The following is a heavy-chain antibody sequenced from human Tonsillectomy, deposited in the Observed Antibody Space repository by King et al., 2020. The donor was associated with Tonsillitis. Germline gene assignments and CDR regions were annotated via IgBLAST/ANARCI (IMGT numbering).Heavy chain of an antibody. Sequence: VQLVESGGGLVQPGRSLRLSCTASGFTFGDYAMSWVRQAPRKGLEWGGFIRGKGYVGTPEYAASAKGRFTISRDDSTSIAYLQMTSLKTEDTAVYYCARYCIPNGGSNDYWGQGTLVTVSS. CDR1: GFTFGDYA. V-gene: IGHV3-49*04. J-gene: IGHJ4*02. CDR3: ARYCIPNGGSNDY. CDR2: IRGKGYVGTP. D-gene: IGHD7-27*01.